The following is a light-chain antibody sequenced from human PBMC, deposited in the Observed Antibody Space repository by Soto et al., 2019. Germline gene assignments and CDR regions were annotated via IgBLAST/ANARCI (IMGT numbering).Light chain of an antibody. CDR2: EGS. V-gene: IGLV2-23*01. CDR1: SSDVGSYNL. J-gene: IGLJ3*02. CDR3: CSYAGSSAWV. Sequence: QSVLTQPASVSGAPGQSITISCTRTSSDVGSYNLVSWYRQEPGKAPKLMIYEGSKRPSGVSYRFSGSKSGNTASLTSSGLQAEDEADYYCCSYAGSSAWVFGGGTKVTVL.